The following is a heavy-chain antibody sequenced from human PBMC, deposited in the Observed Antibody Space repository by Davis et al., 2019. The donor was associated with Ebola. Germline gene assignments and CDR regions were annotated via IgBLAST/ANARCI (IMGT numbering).Heavy chain of an antibody. CDR2: IYHTGST. V-gene: IGHV4-39*01. J-gene: IGHJ4*02. D-gene: IGHD3-3*01. CDR3: ARRERFLEILDY. Sequence: PSETLSLTCTVSGGSISRGGSYWTWIRQHPGKGLEWIGIIYHTGSTYYNPSLGSRVSMFVDTSTKQFSLELSSVTASDTAVYFCARRERFLEILDYWGQGTLVTVSS. CDR1: GGSISRGGSY.